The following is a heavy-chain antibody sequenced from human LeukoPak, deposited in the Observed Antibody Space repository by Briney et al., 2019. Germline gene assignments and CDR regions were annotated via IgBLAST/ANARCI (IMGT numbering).Heavy chain of an antibody. CDR1: GYSFTSYW. D-gene: IGHD6-13*01. V-gene: IGHV5-51*01. Sequence: GESLKISCKGSGYSFTSYWIGWVRQMPGKGLEWMGIIYPGDSDTRYSPSFQGQVTISADKSISTAYLQWSSLKASDTAMYYCARRVGSSSWYGVYYYMDAWGKGTTVTVSS. CDR3: ARRVGSSSWYGVYYYMDA. J-gene: IGHJ6*03. CDR2: IYPGDSDT.